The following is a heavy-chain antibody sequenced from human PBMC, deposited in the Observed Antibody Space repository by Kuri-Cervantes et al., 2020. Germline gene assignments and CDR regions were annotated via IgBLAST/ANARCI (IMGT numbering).Heavy chain of an antibody. CDR3: ARDRDPIVVVIGYFQH. CDR2: IKQDGSEK. D-gene: IGHD3-22*01. Sequence: GESLKISCAASGFTFSSYWMSWVRQAPGKGLEWVANIKQDGSEKYYVDSVKGRFTISRDNAKNSLYLQMNSLRAEDTAVYYCARDRDPIVVVIGYFQHWGQGTLVTVSS. CDR1: GFTFSSYW. J-gene: IGHJ1*01. V-gene: IGHV3-7*01.